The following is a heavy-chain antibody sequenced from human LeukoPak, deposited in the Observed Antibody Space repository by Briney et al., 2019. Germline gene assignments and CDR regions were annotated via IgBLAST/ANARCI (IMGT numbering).Heavy chain of an antibody. Sequence: PSETLSLTCAAYGGSFSGYYWSWIRQPPGKGLEWIGEINHSGSTNYNPSLKSQVTISVDKSKNLFSPKLSSVYAADTAVYYCARRVMVGGVIYRLGFDPWGQGTLVTVSS. J-gene: IGHJ5*02. V-gene: IGHV4-34*01. CDR1: GGSFSGYY. D-gene: IGHD3-10*01. CDR3: ARRVMVGGVIYRLGFDP. CDR2: INHSGST.